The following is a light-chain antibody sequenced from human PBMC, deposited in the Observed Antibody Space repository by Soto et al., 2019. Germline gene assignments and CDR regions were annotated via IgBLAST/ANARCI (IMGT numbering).Light chain of an antibody. CDR3: QHYRGLPVT. CDR1: QGIRNQ. Sequence: DIQMTQSPSSLSASVGDRVTIRCQASQGIRNQLNWFQQKPGKAPKSLIYDACNLETGVTLRFSGSKYGQDFTFTINSLQPEDVATYLCQHYRGLPVTFGGGTKVE. CDR2: DAC. V-gene: IGKV1-33*01. J-gene: IGKJ4*01.